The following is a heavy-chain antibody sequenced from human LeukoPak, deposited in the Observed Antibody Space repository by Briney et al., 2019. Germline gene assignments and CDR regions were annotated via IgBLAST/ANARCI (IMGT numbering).Heavy chain of an antibody. CDR1: GFTFDDYT. V-gene: IGHV3-43*01. D-gene: IGHD3-16*01. CDR3: AKERGRLVDY. J-gene: IGHJ4*02. Sequence: GGSLRLSCAASGFTFDDYTMHWVRPAPGKGLEWVSLITWDGGSAYYADSVKGRFSISRDNSKDSLYLQMNSLRTDDTALYYCAKERGRLVDYWGQGTLVTVSS. CDR2: ITWDGGSA.